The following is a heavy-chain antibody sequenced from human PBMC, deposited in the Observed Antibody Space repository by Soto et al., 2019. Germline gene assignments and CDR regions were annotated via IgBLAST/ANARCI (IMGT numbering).Heavy chain of an antibody. CDR2: ISAYNGNT. CDR1: GYTFTSYG. J-gene: IGHJ6*02. CDR3: ARGPRGNYDFWSGYRNYYYYGMDV. V-gene: IGHV1-18*01. D-gene: IGHD3-3*01. Sequence: ASVKVSCKASGYTFTSYGISWVRQAPGQGLEWMGWISAYNGNTNYAQKLQGRVTMTTDTSTSTAYMELRSLRSDDTAVYYCARGPRGNYDFWSGYRNYYYYGMDVWGQGTTVTVSS.